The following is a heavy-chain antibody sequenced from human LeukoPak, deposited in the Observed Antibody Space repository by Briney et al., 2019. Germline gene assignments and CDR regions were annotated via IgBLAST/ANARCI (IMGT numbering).Heavy chain of an antibody. D-gene: IGHD4-23*01. CDR1: GGTFSSYA. CDR2: IIPIFGAA. Sequence: SAKVSCKASGGTFSSYAISWVRQAPGQGPEWMGGIIPIFGAANYAQKFQGRVTITADESTSIAYMELRSLRSEDTAVYYCARATGNSDHSPQEPIDLYFDLWGRGTLVTVSS. V-gene: IGHV1-69*13. CDR3: ARATGNSDHSPQEPIDLYFDL. J-gene: IGHJ2*01.